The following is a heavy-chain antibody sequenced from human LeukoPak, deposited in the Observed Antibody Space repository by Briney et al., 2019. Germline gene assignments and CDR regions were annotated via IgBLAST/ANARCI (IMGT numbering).Heavy chain of an antibody. CDR3: AAGVVGATTSYYYGMDV. CDR1: GFTFTSSA. CDR2: IVVGSGNT. D-gene: IGHD1-26*01. J-gene: IGHJ6*02. V-gene: IGHV1-58*02. Sequence: TSVKVSCKASGFTFTSSAMQWVRQARGQRLEGIGWIVVGSGNTNYAQKFQERVTITRDMSTSTAYMELSSLRSEDTAVYYCAAGVVGATTSYYYGMDVWGQGTTVTVSS.